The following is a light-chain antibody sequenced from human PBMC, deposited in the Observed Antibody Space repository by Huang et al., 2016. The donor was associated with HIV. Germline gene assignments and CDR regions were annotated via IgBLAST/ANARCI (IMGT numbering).Light chain of an antibody. CDR2: GAS. Sequence: EIVMTQSPATLSASPGERATLSCRASQSVSSNLAWYQQNPGQAPRLLIYGASTRATGIPARFRGSGSGTEFTLTISILQSEDFAVYYCQQNNNWPPLFTFGPGTKVDIK. V-gene: IGKV3-15*01. J-gene: IGKJ3*01. CDR3: QQNNNWPPLFT. CDR1: QSVSSN.